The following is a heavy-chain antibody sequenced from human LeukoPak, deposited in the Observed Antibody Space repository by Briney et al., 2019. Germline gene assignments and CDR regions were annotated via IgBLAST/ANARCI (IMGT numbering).Heavy chain of an antibody. Sequence: SVKVSCKASGGTFSSYAISWVRQAPGQGLEWMGGIIPIFGTANYAQKFQGRVTITADESTSTAYMELSSLRSEDTAVYYCARGPILIVGATGYLDYWGQGTLVTVSS. CDR2: IIPIFGTA. J-gene: IGHJ4*02. CDR1: GGTFSSYA. CDR3: ARGPILIVGATGYLDY. V-gene: IGHV1-69*13. D-gene: IGHD1-26*01.